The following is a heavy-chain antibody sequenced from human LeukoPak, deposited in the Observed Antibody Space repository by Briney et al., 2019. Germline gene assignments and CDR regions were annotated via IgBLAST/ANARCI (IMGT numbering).Heavy chain of an antibody. D-gene: IGHD2-15*01. CDR2: IYYSGST. Sequence: SETLSPTCTVSGGSISSSSYYWGWIRQPPGKGLEWIGSIYYSGSTYYNPSLKSRVTISVDTSKNQFSLKLSSVTAADTAVYYCARHPRKYCSGGSCYSFQSDYWGQGTLVTVSS. CDR3: ARHPRKYCSGGSCYSFQSDY. CDR1: GGSISSSSYY. V-gene: IGHV4-39*01. J-gene: IGHJ4*02.